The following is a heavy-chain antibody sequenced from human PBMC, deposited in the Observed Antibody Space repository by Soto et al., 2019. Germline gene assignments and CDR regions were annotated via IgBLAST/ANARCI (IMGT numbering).Heavy chain of an antibody. J-gene: IGHJ3*02. CDR1: GFTFSDYY. CDR3: ASLAYCGGDCSYGAFDI. V-gene: IGHV3-11*06. D-gene: IGHD2-21*02. Sequence: GGSLRLSCAASGFTFSDYYMSWIRQAPGKGLEWVSYISSSSSSYTNYADSVKGRFTISRDNAKNSLYLQMNSLRAEDTAVYYCASLAYCGGDCSYGAFDIWGQGTMVTVSS. CDR2: ISSSSSSYT.